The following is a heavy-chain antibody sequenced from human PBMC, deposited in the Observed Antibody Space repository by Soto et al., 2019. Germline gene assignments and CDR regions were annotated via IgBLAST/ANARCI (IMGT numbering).Heavy chain of an antibody. CDR2: IYYSGST. D-gene: IGHD6-13*01. J-gene: IGHJ1*01. CDR3: ARARIAAACTGYFQH. CDR1: GGSISSGGYY. Sequence: QVQLQESGPGLVKPSQTLSLTCTVSGGSISSGGYYWSWIRQHPGKGLEWIGYIYYSGSTYYYPSLKSRVTRSVDTSNNQFYLQLSSVTAADTAVYYCARARIAAACTGYFQHWGQGTLVTVSS. V-gene: IGHV4-31*03.